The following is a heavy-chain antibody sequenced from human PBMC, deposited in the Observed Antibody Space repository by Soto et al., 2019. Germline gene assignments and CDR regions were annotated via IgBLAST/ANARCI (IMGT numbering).Heavy chain of an antibody. J-gene: IGHJ3*01. CDR3: TTERCTGTNCYVKNALDV. Sequence: PGGSLRLSCAASGFTFNDAWMTWVRQGPGKGLEWVGRIKTIAGGGTTDYTAPVKGRFTISRDDSKNTVYLQMNSLKIEDTAVYYCTTERCTGTNCYVKNALDVWGQGTMVTVS. V-gene: IGHV3-15*01. CDR2: IKTIAGGGTT. D-gene: IGHD1-1*01. CDR1: GFTFNDAW.